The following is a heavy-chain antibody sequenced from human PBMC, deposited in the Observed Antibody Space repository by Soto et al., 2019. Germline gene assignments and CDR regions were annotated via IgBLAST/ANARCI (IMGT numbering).Heavy chain of an antibody. J-gene: IGHJ5*02. V-gene: IGHV1-18*04. Sequence: QVQLVQSVTEVKKPGASVQVSCKASGYSFTSYGINWVRQAPGQGLEWMGWISTYNGDTNYAQKFQGRVTMTTDTATTTAYMELRRLTSEDTAVYFCARGDSTGSPRGWFDPWGQGTVVTVSS. D-gene: IGHD6-19*01. CDR1: GYSFTSYG. CDR3: ARGDSTGSPRGWFDP. CDR2: ISTYNGDT.